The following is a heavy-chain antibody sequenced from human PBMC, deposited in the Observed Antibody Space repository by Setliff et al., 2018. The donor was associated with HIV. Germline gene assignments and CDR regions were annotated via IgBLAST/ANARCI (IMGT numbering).Heavy chain of an antibody. CDR2: IKQDGNEE. V-gene: IGHV3-7*02. CDR1: GFTFSTYW. Sequence: GGSLRLSCSASGFTFSTYWMSWVRQPPGKGLEWVANIKQDGNEEDYLDSVKGRFTISRDNAKNSLYLQMNSLRAEDTAIYYCARSYYYYYMDVWGKGTTVTVSS. CDR3: ARSYYYYYMDV. J-gene: IGHJ6*03.